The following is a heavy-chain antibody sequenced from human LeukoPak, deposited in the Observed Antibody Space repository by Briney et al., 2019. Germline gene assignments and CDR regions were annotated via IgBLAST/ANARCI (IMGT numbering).Heavy chain of an antibody. CDR2: IKQDGSEK. Sequence: GSLRLSCAASGFTFSSYWMSWVRQAPGKGLEWVANIKQDGSEKYYVDSVKGRFTISRDNAKNSLYLQMNSLRAEDTAVYYCARDKIVGATYFDYWGQGTLVTVSS. D-gene: IGHD1-26*01. V-gene: IGHV3-7*01. J-gene: IGHJ4*02. CDR3: ARDKIVGATYFDY. CDR1: GFTFSSYW.